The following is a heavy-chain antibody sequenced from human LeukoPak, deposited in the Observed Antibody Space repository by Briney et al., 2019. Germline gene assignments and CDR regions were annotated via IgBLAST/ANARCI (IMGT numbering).Heavy chain of an antibody. Sequence: GGSLRLSCAASGFTFSSYAMNWVRQASGKGLEWVSGVSPSGDITYYADSVKGRFTISRDNSKNTVYLQMNNVRAEDTAVYYCAKDGAWLRFDDWGQGTLVTVSS. CDR2: VSPSGDIT. CDR1: GFTFSSYA. J-gene: IGHJ4*02. V-gene: IGHV3-23*01. CDR3: AKDGAWLRFDD. D-gene: IGHD5-12*01.